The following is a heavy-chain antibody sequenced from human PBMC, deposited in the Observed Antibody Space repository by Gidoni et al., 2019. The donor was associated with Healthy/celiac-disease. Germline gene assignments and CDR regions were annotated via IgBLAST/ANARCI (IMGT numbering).Heavy chain of an antibody. V-gene: IGHV3-30-3*01. CDR1: GFTFSSYA. D-gene: IGHD4-17*01. J-gene: IGHJ4*02. CDR2: ISYDGSNK. CDR3: AREVYGDLDY. Sequence: QVQLVESGGGVVPPGRSLRLSCAASGFTFSSYAMHWVRQAPGKWLEWVAVISYDGSNKYYADAVKGRFTISRDNSKNTLYLQMNSLRAEDTAVYYCAREVYGDLDYWGQGTLVTVSS.